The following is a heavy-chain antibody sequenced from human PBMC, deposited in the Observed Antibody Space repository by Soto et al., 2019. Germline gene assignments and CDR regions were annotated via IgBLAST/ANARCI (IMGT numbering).Heavy chain of an antibody. V-gene: IGHV1-8*01. D-gene: IGHD2-2*01. Sequence: QVQLVQSGAEVKKPGASVKVSCKASGYTFTSYDINWVRQATGQGLEWMGWMNPNSGNTGYAQKFQGRVTMTRNTSISTAYMELSSLGSEDTAVYYCARGPVRRYQQEKGYWYFDLWGRGTLVTVSS. CDR1: GYTFTSYD. J-gene: IGHJ2*01. CDR2: MNPNSGNT. CDR3: ARGPVRRYQQEKGYWYFDL.